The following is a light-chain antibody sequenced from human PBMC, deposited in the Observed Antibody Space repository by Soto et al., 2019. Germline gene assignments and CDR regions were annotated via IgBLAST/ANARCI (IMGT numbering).Light chain of an antibody. CDR1: SSNIGSNT. Sequence: QDVVTQPPSASGTPGQRGTISCSGSSSNIGSNTVNWYQQLPGTAPKLLIYSNNQRPSGVPDRFAGSKSGTSASLAISGLQSEDEADYYFAAWDDSLNGPVFGGGTKLTVL. CDR2: SNN. V-gene: IGLV1-44*01. J-gene: IGLJ2*01. CDR3: AAWDDSLNGPV.